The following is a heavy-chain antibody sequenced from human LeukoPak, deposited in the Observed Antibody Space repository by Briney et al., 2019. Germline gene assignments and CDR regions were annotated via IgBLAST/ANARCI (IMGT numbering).Heavy chain of an antibody. D-gene: IGHD5-18*01. J-gene: IGHJ4*02. V-gene: IGHV4-34*01. CDR3: ARRWAAMAQ. CDR1: GGSFSGYY. CDR2: INHSGST. Sequence: SETLSLTCAVYGGSFSGYYWSWIRQPPGKGLEWIGEINHSGSTNYNPSLKSRVTISVDTSKNQFSLKLSSVTAADTAVYYCARRWAAMAQWGQGTLVTVSS.